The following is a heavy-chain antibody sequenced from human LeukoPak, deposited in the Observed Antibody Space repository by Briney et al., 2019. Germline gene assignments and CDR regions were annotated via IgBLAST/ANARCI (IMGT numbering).Heavy chain of an antibody. CDR2: IYSDGRT. J-gene: IGHJ6*02. CDR3: ARDYYYYGMDV. V-gene: IGHV3-53*01. CDR1: GFTVSSNY. Sequence: GGSLRLSCAASGFTVSSNYMSWVRQAPGKGLEWVSVIYSDGRTYYADSVKGRFTISRDNSKNTLYLETNSLRAEDTAVYYCARDYYYYGMDVWGQGTTVTVSS.